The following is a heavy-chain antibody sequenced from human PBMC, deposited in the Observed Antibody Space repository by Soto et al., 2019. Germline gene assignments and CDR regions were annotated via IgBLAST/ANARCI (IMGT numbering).Heavy chain of an antibody. Sequence: SETLSLTCTVSGGSISSSSYYWGWIRQPPGKGLEWIGSIYYSGSTYYNTSLKSRVTISVDTSKNQFSLKLTSVTAADMAVYYCARDKITGLFDYWGQGTLVTVSS. D-gene: IGHD2-8*02. CDR1: GGSISSSSYY. V-gene: IGHV4-39*02. J-gene: IGHJ4*02. CDR3: ARDKITGLFDY. CDR2: IYYSGST.